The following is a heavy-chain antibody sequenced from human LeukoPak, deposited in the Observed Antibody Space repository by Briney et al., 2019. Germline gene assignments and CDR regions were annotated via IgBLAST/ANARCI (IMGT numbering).Heavy chain of an antibody. Sequence: PGGSLRLSCAASGFAFNIYAMSWVRQAPGKGLEWVSTISSGGADTYYADSVKGRFTISRDNSKNTLYLQMSSLRAEDTAVYYCAKVPPSHCSGESCRIDYWGQGTLVTVSS. CDR2: ISSGGADT. CDR1: GFAFNIYA. D-gene: IGHD2-15*01. V-gene: IGHV3-23*01. J-gene: IGHJ4*02. CDR3: AKVPPSHCSGESCRIDY.